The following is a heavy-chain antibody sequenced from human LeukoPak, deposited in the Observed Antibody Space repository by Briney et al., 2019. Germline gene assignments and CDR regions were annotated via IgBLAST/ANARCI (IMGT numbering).Heavy chain of an antibody. CDR2: IRYDGSNK. CDR3: AKGVGGSANYYYMDV. Sequence: GGSLRLSCAASGFTFSSYGMHWVRQAPGKGLEWVAFIRYDGSNKYYADSVKGRFTISRDNSKNTLYLQMNSLRAEDTAVYYCAKGVGGSANYYYMDVWGKGTTVTVSS. D-gene: IGHD3-10*01. J-gene: IGHJ6*03. CDR1: GFTFSSYG. V-gene: IGHV3-30*02.